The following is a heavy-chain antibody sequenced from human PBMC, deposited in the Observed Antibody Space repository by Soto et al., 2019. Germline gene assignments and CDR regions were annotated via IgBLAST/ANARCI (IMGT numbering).Heavy chain of an antibody. CDR1: GYSFTSYW. CDR3: ASDAADQKYYYDSSGYYT. V-gene: IGHV5-51*01. J-gene: IGHJ5*02. CDR2: IYPGDSDT. D-gene: IGHD3-22*01. Sequence: GESLKISCKGSGYSFTSYWIGWVRQMPGKGLEWMGIIYPGDSDTRYSPSFQGQVTISADKSISTAYLQWSSLKASDTAMYYCASDAADQKYYYDSSGYYTWGQGTLVTVSS.